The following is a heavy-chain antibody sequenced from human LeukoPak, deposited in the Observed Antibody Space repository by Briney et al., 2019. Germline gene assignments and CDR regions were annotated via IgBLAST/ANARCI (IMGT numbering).Heavy chain of an antibody. J-gene: IGHJ4*02. CDR3: ARDGGYNTNYDY. V-gene: IGHV3-20*04. CDR1: GFTFDDYG. Sequence: GGSLRLSCAASGFTFDDYGMSWVRQAPGKGLEWVSGINWNGGSTGYADSVKGRFTISRDNAKNSLYLQMNSLRAEDSALYYCARDGGYNTNYDYWGQGTLVTVSS. D-gene: IGHD5-24*01. CDR2: INWNGGST.